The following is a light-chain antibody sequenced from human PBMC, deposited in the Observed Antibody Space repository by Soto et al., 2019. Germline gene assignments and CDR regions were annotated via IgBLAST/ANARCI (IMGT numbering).Light chain of an antibody. CDR3: QHYGYLWT. J-gene: IGKJ1*01. CDR1: QSITDR. CDR2: DAS. Sequence: DIQMTQSPSTLSASIGDRVTITCRASQSITDRLAWYQQKQGKAPQVLIFDASNLESGVPSRFSGSGSGTEFSLTITGLQPDDFATYYCQHYGYLWTFGQGTKVDIK. V-gene: IGKV1-5*01.